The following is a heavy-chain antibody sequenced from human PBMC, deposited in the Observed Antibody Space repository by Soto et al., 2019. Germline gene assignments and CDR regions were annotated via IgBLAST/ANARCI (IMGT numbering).Heavy chain of an antibody. CDR1: EYTFTSYA. CDR3: ARDVLYDV. V-gene: IGHV1-3*01. CDR2: INAGNGNT. J-gene: IGHJ6*02. D-gene: IGHD3-3*01. Sequence: QVRLVQSGAEVKKPGASVKVSCKASEYTFTSYALHWVRQAPGQRLEWMGWINAGNGNTKYSHKFQGRVTITRGTSANTAYMELSSLRSEDTAVYYCARDVLYDVWGQGTRVTVSS.